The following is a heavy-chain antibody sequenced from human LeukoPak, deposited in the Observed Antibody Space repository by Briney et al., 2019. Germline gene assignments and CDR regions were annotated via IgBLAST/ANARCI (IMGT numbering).Heavy chain of an antibody. Sequence: SETLSLTCTVSGGSVSSGSYYWSWIRQPPGKGQEWIGYIYYSGSTNYNPSLKSRVTISVDTSKNQFSLKLSSVTAADTAVYYCAREDCSSTSCYGFDYWGQGTLVTVSS. CDR2: IYYSGST. CDR3: AREDCSSTSCYGFDY. V-gene: IGHV4-61*01. J-gene: IGHJ4*02. D-gene: IGHD2-2*01. CDR1: GGSVSSGSYY.